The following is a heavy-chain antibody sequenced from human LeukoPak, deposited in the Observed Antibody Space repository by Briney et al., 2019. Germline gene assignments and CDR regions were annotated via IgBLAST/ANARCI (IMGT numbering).Heavy chain of an antibody. Sequence: SGGSLRLSCAASGFTFSSYAMSWVRQAPGKGLEWVSAISGSGGSTYYADSVKGRFTISRDNSKNTLYLQMNSLRAEDTAVYYWAKAPPPDPPLMLDLFDYLGQGTLVTVSS. D-gene: IGHD2-8*01. J-gene: IGHJ4*02. CDR1: GFTFSSYA. V-gene: IGHV3-23*01. CDR3: AKAPPPDPPLMLDLFDY. CDR2: ISGSGGST.